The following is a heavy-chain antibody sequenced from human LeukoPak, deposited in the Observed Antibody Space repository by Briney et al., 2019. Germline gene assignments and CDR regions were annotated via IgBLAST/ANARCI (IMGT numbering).Heavy chain of an antibody. CDR3: ARDPKEQWLAQDY. J-gene: IGHJ4*02. CDR2: INPNSGGT. V-gene: IGHV1-2*06. Sequence: VASVKVSCKASGYTVTGYYMHWVRQAPGQGLEWMGRINPNSGGTNYAQKFQGRVTMTRDTSISTAYMELSRLRSDDTAVYYCARDPKEQWLAQDYWGQGTLVTVSS. D-gene: IGHD6-19*01. CDR1: GYTVTGYY.